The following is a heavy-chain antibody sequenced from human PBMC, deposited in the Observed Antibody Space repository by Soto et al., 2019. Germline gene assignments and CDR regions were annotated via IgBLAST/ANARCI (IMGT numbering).Heavy chain of an antibody. Sequence: ASVKVSCKASGYTFTGYYMHWVRQAPGQGLEWMGWINPNSGGANYAQSFQGRVTLTGDASINTAYMDLTRLTSGDAAVYYCARSSTYNFDSSGYYDYWGQGTLVTVSS. V-gene: IGHV1-2*02. CDR3: ARSSTYNFDSSGYYDY. J-gene: IGHJ4*02. CDR1: GYTFTGYY. CDR2: INPNSGGA. D-gene: IGHD3-22*01.